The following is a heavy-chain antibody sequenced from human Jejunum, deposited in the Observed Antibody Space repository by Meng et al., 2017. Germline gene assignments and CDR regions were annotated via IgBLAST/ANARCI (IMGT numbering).Heavy chain of an antibody. CDR3: AKSRGYCSGDNCYGDWFDP. CDR2: IIPVLGRV. V-gene: IGHV1-69*13. J-gene: IGHJ5*02. D-gene: IGHD2-15*01. Sequence: SVKVSCKTSGNILINYSITWVRQAPGQGLELVGRIIPVLGRVDYAQKFQGRVTITADESTNAAYMELSSLRSEDTAVYYCAKSRGYCSGDNCYGDWFDPWGQGTLVTVSS. CDR1: GNILINYS.